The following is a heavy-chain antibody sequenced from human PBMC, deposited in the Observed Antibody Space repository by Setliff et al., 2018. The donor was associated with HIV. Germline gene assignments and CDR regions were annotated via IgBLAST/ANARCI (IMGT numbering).Heavy chain of an antibody. D-gene: IGHD5-12*01. V-gene: IGHV1-3*01. CDR3: ARSGYSAYDNWFDP. CDR2: INAGNGNT. J-gene: IGHJ5*02. Sequence: VASVKVSCKASGYSFTRNFVHWVRQAPGQRLEWMGWINAGNGNTKYSQKFQGRVTITRDTSASTAYLELSSLRSEDTAAYYCARSGYSAYDNWFDPWGQGTLVTVSS. CDR1: GYSFTRNF.